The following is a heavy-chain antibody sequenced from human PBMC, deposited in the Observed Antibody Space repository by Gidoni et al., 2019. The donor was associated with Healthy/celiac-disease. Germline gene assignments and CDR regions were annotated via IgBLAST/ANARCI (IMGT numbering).Heavy chain of an antibody. J-gene: IGHJ4*02. D-gene: IGHD3-9*01. CDR1: GGSISSSSYY. CDR3: ARGYYDILTGYPHYFDY. V-gene: IGHV4-39*01. Sequence: QLQLQESGPGLVKPSETLSLTCTVSGGSISSSSYYWGWIRQPPGKGLEWIGSIYYSGSTYYNPSLKSRVTISVDTSKNQFSLKLSSVTAADTAVYYCARGYYDILTGYPHYFDYWGQGTLVTVSS. CDR2: IYYSGST.